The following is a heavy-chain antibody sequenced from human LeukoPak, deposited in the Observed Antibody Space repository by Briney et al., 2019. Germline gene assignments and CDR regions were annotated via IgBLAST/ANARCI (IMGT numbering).Heavy chain of an antibody. CDR2: IYYSGST. J-gene: IGHJ5*02. Sequence: PSETLSLTCTVSGGSISSSSYYWGWIRQPPGKGLEWIGSIYYSGSTYYNPSLKSRVTISVDTSKNQFSLKLSSVTAADTAVYYCARDTRHGLWFGESYPKDNWFDPWGQGTLVTVSS. D-gene: IGHD3-10*01. V-gene: IGHV4-39*07. CDR3: ARDTRHGLWFGESYPKDNWFDP. CDR1: GGSISSSSYY.